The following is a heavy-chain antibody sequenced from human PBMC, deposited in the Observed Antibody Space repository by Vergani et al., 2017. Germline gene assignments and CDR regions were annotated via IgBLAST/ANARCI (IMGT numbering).Heavy chain of an antibody. J-gene: IGHJ4*02. CDR1: GYTFTAYY. Sequence: QVQLVQSGAEVGKPGASVKISCKASGYTFTAYYIHWVRQAPEQGLEWVGVISPDGFSTFYAQKFQGRVTITRDTSTSTVYVEVTSLRSDDTAVYYCASEPPPTVFFDYLVQGTLVTVSS. CDR3: ASEPPPTVFFDY. CDR2: ISPDGFST. V-gene: IGHV1-46*03. D-gene: IGHD1-14*01.